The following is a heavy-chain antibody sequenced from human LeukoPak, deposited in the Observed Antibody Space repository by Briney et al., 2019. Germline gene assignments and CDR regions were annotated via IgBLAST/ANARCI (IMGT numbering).Heavy chain of an antibody. CDR3: ARGRSLGS. D-gene: IGHD3-16*02. Sequence: SETLSLTCAVYGGSFSGYYWSWIGQPPGKGLEWIGEINHSGSTNYNPSLTSRVTISVDTSKNQFSLRLSSVTAADTAVYYCARGRSLGSWGQGTLVTVSS. V-gene: IGHV4-34*01. J-gene: IGHJ4*02. CDR2: INHSGST. CDR1: GGSFSGYY.